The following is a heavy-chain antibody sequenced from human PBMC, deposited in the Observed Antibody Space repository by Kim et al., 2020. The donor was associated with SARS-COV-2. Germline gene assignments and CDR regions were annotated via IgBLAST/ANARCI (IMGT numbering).Heavy chain of an antibody. CDR3: ARDKARY. J-gene: IGHJ4*02. V-gene: IGHV4-34*01. CDR2: HSGRT. Sequence: HSGRTNSNPSLKSRVTISVDTSKNQFSLKLSSVTAADTAVYYCARDKARYWGQGTLVTVSS.